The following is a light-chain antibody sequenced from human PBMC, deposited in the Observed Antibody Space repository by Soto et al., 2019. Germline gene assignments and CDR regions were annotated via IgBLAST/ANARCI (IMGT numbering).Light chain of an antibody. J-gene: IGLJ1*01. V-gene: IGLV2-8*01. CDR2: EVS. CDR3: SSYAGSDHYV. CDR1: SSDVGGFNY. Sequence: QSALTQPPSASGSPGQSVTISCTGTSSDVGGFNYVSWYQQHPGKAPQLMIYEVSKRPSGVPDRFSGSKSGNTASLTVSGLQAEDESHYYCSSYAGSDHYVFGTGTKVTVL.